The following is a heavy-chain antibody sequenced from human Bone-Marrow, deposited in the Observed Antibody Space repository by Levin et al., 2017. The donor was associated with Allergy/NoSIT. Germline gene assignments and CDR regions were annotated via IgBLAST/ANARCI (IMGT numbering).Heavy chain of an antibody. CDR1: GDSFRSGNW. V-gene: IGHV4-4*02. CDR2: ISGTGTP. CDR3: VKTGLWCVDY. Sequence: SQTLSLTCAVSGDSFRSGNWWSWIRQPPGKGLEWIGEISGTGTPNYNPSLKSRVIITLDKSTNHFSLNLNSVTAADSAVYYCVKTGLWCVDYWGQGVLVTVSS. D-gene: IGHD3-9*01. J-gene: IGHJ4*02.